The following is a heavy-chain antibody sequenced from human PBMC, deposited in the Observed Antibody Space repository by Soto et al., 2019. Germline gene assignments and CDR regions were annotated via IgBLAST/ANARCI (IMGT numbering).Heavy chain of an antibody. CDR3: ATDRFASPVDS. CDR1: GFTFSNAW. CDR2: IRSKTSGGAA. J-gene: IGHJ4*02. Sequence: EVQLVESGGSLIKPGGSLRLSCAGSGFTFSNAWMIWVRQAPGKGLEWLGRIRSKTSGGAADYSAPVEGRFTISRDDSKNTLYLQMNSLKTEETAIYYCATDRFASPVDSLGQGTLVTVSS. D-gene: IGHD3-10*01. V-gene: IGHV3-15*01.